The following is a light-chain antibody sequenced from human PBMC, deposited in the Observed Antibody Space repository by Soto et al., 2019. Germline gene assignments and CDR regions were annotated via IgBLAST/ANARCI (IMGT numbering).Light chain of an antibody. Sequence: DIQMTQSPSSLSASVGDRVTLTCRASQSITNYLNWYQQKPGKAPKLLIYKASSLQSGVPSRFSGSGSGTDFTLTITSLQPEDFATYYCHQTYIAPWAFGQGAKVDNK. CDR3: HQTYIAPWA. J-gene: IGKJ1*01. V-gene: IGKV1-39*01. CDR1: QSITNY. CDR2: KAS.